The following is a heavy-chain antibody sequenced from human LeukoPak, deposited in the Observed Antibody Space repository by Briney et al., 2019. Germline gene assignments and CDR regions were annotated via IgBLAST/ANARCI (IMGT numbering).Heavy chain of an antibody. D-gene: IGHD2-2*01. CDR3: ARVPWYCSSTSCPMVWFDP. CDR2: IYYSGST. J-gene: IGHJ5*02. Sequence: SETLSLTCTVSGGSISSYYWSWIRQPPGKGLEWIGYIYYSGSTNYNPSLKSRVTISVDTSKNQFSLKLSSVTAADTAVYYCARVPWYCSSTSCPMVWFDPWGQGTLVTVSS. CDR1: GGSISSYY. V-gene: IGHV4-59*12.